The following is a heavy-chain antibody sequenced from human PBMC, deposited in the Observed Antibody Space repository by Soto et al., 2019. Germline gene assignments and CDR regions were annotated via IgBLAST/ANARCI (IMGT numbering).Heavy chain of an antibody. CDR2: ISSSSTTI. V-gene: IGHV3-48*02. D-gene: IGHD2-2*01. J-gene: IGHJ6*02. Sequence: GGSLRLSCAASGFIFSSYSMNWVRQAPGKGLEWVSYISSSSTTIYYADSVKGRFTISRDNAKNLLYLQMNSLRDEDTAVYYCAREGVVPAAVAYYYYYGMDVWGQGTKVTVSS. CDR3: AREGVVPAAVAYYYYYGMDV. CDR1: GFIFSSYS.